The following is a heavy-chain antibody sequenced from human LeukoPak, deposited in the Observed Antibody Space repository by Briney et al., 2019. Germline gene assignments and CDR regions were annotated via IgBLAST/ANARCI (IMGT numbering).Heavy chain of an antibody. CDR2: ISSSGSTI. V-gene: IGHV3-48*03. J-gene: IGHJ3*02. D-gene: IGHD2-15*01. CDR1: GFTFSSYE. Sequence: GGPLRLSCAASGFTFSSYEMNWVRQAPGKGLEWVSYISSSGSTIYYADSVKGRFTISRDNAKNSLYLQMNSLRAEDTAVYYCARGRYCSGGSCYRVPAFDIWGQGTMVTVSS. CDR3: ARGRYCSGGSCYRVPAFDI.